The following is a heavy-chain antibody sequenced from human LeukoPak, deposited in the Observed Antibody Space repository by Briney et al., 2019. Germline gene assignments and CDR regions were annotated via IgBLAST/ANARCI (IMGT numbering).Heavy chain of an antibody. V-gene: IGHV3-21*01. Sequence: GGSLRLSCAASGFTFSSYTMNWVRQALGKGLEWVSSISSSSGYIYYADSVKGRFTISRDNAKNSLYLQLNSLRAEDTAVHYCVNDCSSSSCYDYWGQGTLVTVSS. J-gene: IGHJ4*02. CDR3: VNDCSSSSCYDY. D-gene: IGHD2-2*01. CDR2: ISSSSGYI. CDR1: GFTFSSYT.